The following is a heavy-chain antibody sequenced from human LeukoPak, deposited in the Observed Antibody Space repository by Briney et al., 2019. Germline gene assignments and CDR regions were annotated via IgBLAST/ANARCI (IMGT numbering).Heavy chain of an antibody. J-gene: IGHJ3*02. CDR3: ARDGARWVEDDAFDI. V-gene: IGHV3-21*01. D-gene: IGHD2-15*01. CDR2: ISSSSSYI. CDR1: GFTFSDYS. Sequence: GGSLRLSCAASGFTFSDYSMNWVRQAPGKGLEWASSISSSSSYIYYADSVKGRFTISRDNAKNSLYLQMNSLRAEDTAVYYCARDGARWVEDDAFDIWGQGTMVTVSS.